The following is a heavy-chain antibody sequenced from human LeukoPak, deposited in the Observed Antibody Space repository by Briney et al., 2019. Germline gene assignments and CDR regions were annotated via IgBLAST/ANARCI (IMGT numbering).Heavy chain of an antibody. CDR2: ISSSSSYI. V-gene: IGHV3-21*01. CDR3: ARGRPNYDILTGYYLDY. CDR1: GFTFSNYG. D-gene: IGHD3-9*01. J-gene: IGHJ4*02. Sequence: GGSLRLSCAASGFTFSNYGMNWVRQAPGKGLEWVSSISSSSSYIYYADSVKGRFTISRDNAKNSLYLQMNSLRAEDTAVYYCARGRPNYDILTGYYLDYWGQGTLVTVSS.